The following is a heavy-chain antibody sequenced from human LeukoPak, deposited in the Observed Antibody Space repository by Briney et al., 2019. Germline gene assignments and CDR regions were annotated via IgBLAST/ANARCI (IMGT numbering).Heavy chain of an antibody. CDR3: AKVMIPFAFDI. D-gene: IGHD3-16*01. Sequence: GGSLRLSCAASGFMFSSNWMSWVRLAPGKGLEWVANIKEDGTETYYVDSVKGRFTISRDNAKSSLYLQMNSLRVEDTAVYYCAKVMIPFAFDIWGQGTMVTVSS. CDR2: IKEDGTET. V-gene: IGHV3-7*03. J-gene: IGHJ3*02. CDR1: GFMFSSNW.